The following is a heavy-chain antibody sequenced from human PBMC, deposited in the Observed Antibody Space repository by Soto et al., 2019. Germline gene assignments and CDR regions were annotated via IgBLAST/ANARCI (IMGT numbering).Heavy chain of an antibody. Sequence: HPGGSLRLSCAASGFTFSSYGMHWVRQAPGKGLEWVAVIWYDGSNKYYADSVKGRFTISRDNSKNTLYLQMNSLRAEDTAVYYCARDQGGYDILTGYFYYYYGMDVWGQGTTVTVSS. CDR2: IWYDGSNK. CDR3: ARDQGGYDILTGYFYYYYGMDV. D-gene: IGHD3-9*01. J-gene: IGHJ6*02. CDR1: GFTFSSYG. V-gene: IGHV3-33*01.